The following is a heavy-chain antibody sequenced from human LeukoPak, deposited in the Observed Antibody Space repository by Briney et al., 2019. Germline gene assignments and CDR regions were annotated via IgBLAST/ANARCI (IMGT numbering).Heavy chain of an antibody. D-gene: IGHD6-19*01. CDR3: VRDLGSGWSPDY. V-gene: IGHV3-74*01. Sequence: PGGSLRLSCAASGFTFSDYWMHWVRQVPGKGLAWVTRIYSDGSSTDYADSVKGRFTISRDNAKITLYLQMNSLRDEDTAVYYCVRDLGSGWSPDYWGQGTVVTVSS. CDR1: GFTFSDYW. J-gene: IGHJ4*02. CDR2: IYSDGSST.